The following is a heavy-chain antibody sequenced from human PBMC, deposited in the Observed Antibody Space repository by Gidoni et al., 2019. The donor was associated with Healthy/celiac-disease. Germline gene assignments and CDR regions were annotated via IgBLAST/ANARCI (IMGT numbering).Heavy chain of an antibody. Sequence: QVQLVESGGGVVQPGRSLRLSCAASGFTFSSYGMHWVRQAPGKGLEWVAVIWYDGSNKYYADSVKGRFTISRDNSKNTLYLQMNSLRAEDTAVYYCARDGSDYGDYVGYYYYYYGMDVWGQGTTVTVSS. D-gene: IGHD4-17*01. CDR1: GFTFSSYG. V-gene: IGHV3-33*01. CDR3: ARDGSDYGDYVGYYYYYYGMDV. J-gene: IGHJ6*02. CDR2: IWYDGSNK.